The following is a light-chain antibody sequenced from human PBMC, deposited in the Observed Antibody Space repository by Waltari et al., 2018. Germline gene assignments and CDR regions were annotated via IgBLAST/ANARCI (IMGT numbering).Light chain of an antibody. V-gene: IGKV3-11*01. CDR3: QQRSDSFT. Sequence: DIVLTQSPATLSLSPGERATLSCRASQSVSTYLAWYQQKPGQAPRLLIYDASNRATGIPARFSGSGSGTDFTLTISSLDPEDFGVYYCQQRSDSFTFGPGTKVDIK. J-gene: IGKJ3*01. CDR1: QSVSTY. CDR2: DAS.